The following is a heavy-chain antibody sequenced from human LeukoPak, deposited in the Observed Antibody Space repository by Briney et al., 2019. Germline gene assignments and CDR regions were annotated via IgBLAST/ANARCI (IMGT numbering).Heavy chain of an antibody. V-gene: IGHV3-53*01. CDR2: IYSDGRT. Sequence: GGSLRLSCAASGVTVSSNYISWVRQAPGKGLEWVSVIYSDGRTYYTDSVKGRFTISRDNAKNSLYLQMNSLRAEDTAVYYCARLGIITAAGSNDYWGQGTLVTVSS. D-gene: IGHD6-13*01. J-gene: IGHJ4*02. CDR3: ARLGIITAAGSNDY. CDR1: GVTVSSNY.